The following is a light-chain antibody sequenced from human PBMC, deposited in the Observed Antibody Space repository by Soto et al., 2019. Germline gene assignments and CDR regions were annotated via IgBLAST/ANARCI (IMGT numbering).Light chain of an antibody. Sequence: QSALTQPASVSGSPGQSITISCTGTGSDVGNYNLVSWYQQHPDKAPKLMIYEGSKRPSGVSNRFSASKSGNTASLTISGLQAEDEADCFCCSHAASSTYVVFGGGTKLTVL. CDR2: EGS. CDR3: CSHAASSTYVV. J-gene: IGLJ2*01. CDR1: GSDVGNYNL. V-gene: IGLV2-23*01.